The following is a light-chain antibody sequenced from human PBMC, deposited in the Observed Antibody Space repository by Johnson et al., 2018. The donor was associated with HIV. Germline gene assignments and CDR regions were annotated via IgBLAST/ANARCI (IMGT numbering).Light chain of an antibody. V-gene: IGLV1-51*01. Sequence: QSVLTQPPSVSAAPGQKVTISCSGSSSNIGNNYVSWYQQLPGTAPKLLIYDNNRRPSGIPDRFSGSKSGTSGTLGITGLQTGDEADYYCGSWDSSLSAYVFGTVTKVTVL. CDR1: SSNIGNNY. CDR3: GSWDSSLSAYV. J-gene: IGLJ1*01. CDR2: DNN.